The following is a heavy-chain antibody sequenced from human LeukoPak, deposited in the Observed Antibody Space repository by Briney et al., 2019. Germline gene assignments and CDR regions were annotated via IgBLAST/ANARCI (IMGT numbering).Heavy chain of an antibody. CDR2: ISGSGGST. V-gene: IGHV3-23*01. CDR1: GFTFSSYA. J-gene: IGHJ4*02. Sequence: PGGSLRLSCAASGFTFSSYAMSWVRQAPGKGLEWVSAISGSGGSTYYADSVKGRFTISRDNSKNTLYLQMNSLRAEDTAVYYCAKESFRRDWSGYSFLGSWGQGTLVTVSS. CDR3: AKESFRRDWSGYSFLGS. D-gene: IGHD3-3*01.